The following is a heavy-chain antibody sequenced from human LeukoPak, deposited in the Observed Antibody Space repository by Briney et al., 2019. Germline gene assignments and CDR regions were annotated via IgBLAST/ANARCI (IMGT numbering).Heavy chain of an antibody. V-gene: IGHV1-18*01. J-gene: IGHJ4*02. CDR2: ISPYNGNT. D-gene: IGHD3-10*01. CDR1: GYTFTSYG. Sequence: GASVKVSCKASGYTFTSYGISWVRQAPGQGLEWMGWISPYNGNTNYAQKLQGRVTMTTDTSTSTAYMELRSLRSDDTAVYFCARSRSYYGSGPGFNYWGQGTLVTVSS. CDR3: ARSRSYYGSGPGFNY.